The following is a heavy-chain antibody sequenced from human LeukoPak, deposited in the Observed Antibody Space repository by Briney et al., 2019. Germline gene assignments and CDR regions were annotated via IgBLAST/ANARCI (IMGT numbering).Heavy chain of an antibody. Sequence: PGGSLRLSCAASGFTFSRYWMSWVRQAPGKGLEWVAVISYDGSNKYYADSVKGRFTISRDNSKNTLYLQMNSLRAEDTAVYYCAKTGGYYDSSGYYGLDYWGQGTLVTVSS. CDR1: GFTFSRYW. V-gene: IGHV3-30*18. CDR3: AKTGGYYDSSGYYGLDY. J-gene: IGHJ4*02. CDR2: ISYDGSNK. D-gene: IGHD3-22*01.